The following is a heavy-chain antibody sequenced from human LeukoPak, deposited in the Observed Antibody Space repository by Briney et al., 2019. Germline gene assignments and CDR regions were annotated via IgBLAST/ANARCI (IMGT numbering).Heavy chain of an antibody. J-gene: IGHJ5*02. CDR3: ARSHIAAYNWFDP. D-gene: IGHD6-25*01. CDR1: GFTFSSYS. CDR2: ISSSGSTI. V-gene: IGHV3-48*04. Sequence: GGSLRLSCAASGFTFSSYSMNWIRQAPGKGLEWVSYISSSGSTIYYADSVKGRFTISRDNAKNSLYLQMNSLRAEDTAVHYCARSHIAAYNWFDPWGQGTLVTVSS.